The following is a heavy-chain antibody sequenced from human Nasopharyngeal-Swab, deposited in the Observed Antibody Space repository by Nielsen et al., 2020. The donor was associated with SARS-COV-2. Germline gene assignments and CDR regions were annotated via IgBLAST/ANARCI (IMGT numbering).Heavy chain of an antibody. V-gene: IGHV4-59*01. Sequence: GSLRLSCTVSGGSISSYYWSWIRQPPGKGLEWIGYIYYSGSTNYNPSLKSRVTIPVDTSKNQFSLKLSSVTAADTAVYYCARVAPLSTMVRGVHYGMDVWGQGTTVTVSS. CDR2: IYYSGST. CDR1: GGSISSYY. CDR3: ARVAPLSTMVRGVHYGMDV. J-gene: IGHJ6*02. D-gene: IGHD3-10*01.